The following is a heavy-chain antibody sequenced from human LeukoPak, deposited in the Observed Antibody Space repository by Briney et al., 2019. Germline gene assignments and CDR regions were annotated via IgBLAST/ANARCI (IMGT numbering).Heavy chain of an antibody. V-gene: IGHV4-4*07. CDR3: ARDSGWYAGAFDI. CDR1: GGSITGYY. J-gene: IGHJ3*02. Sequence: PSETLSLTCTVSGGSITGYYWSWIRQPAGKGLEWIGHIYTSGTTNYNPSLKSRVTMSVDTSKNQFSLKLSSVTAADTAVYYCARDSGWYAGAFDIWGQGTMVTVSS. D-gene: IGHD6-19*01. CDR2: IYTSGTT.